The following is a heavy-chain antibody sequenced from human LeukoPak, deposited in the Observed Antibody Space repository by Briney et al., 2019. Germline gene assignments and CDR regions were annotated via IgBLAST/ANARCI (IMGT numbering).Heavy chain of an antibody. CDR1: GDSSGDYY. D-gene: IGHD2-15*01. CDR2: IYYTGST. CDR3: ASGSPYCSGGSCLNFDY. Sequence: SETLSLTCTVSGDSSGDYYWSWIRQPPGKGLEWIGHIYYTGSTTYNPSLKSRVTILIDTPKNQFSLKMNYVTAADTAVYYCASGSPYCSGGSCLNFDYWGQGTLVTVSS. V-gene: IGHV4-59*08. J-gene: IGHJ4*02.